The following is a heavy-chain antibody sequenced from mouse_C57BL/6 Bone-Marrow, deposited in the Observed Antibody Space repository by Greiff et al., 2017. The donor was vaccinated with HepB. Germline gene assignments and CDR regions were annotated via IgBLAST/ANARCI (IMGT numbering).Heavy chain of an antibody. V-gene: IGHV5-4*03. J-gene: IGHJ2*01. D-gene: IGHD2-3*01. CDR3: ARGGYYVNY. CDR1: GFTFSSYA. CDR2: ISDGGSYT. Sequence: EVKVEESGGGLVKPGGSLKLSCAASGFTFSSYAMSWVRQTPEKRLEWVATISDGGSYTYYPDNVKGRFTISRDNAKNNLYLQMSHLKSEDTAMYYCARGGYYVNYWGQGTTLTVSS.